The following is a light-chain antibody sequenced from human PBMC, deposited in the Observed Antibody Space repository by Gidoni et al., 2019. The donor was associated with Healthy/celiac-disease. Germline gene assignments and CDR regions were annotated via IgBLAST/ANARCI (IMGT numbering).Light chain of an antibody. CDR3: SSYTSSSTIDWV. V-gene: IGLV2-14*03. CDR1: SSDVGGYNY. J-gene: IGLJ3*02. CDR2: DVS. Sequence: SALTPPASLSASPGPSITISSTGTSSDVGGYNYFSCYHHHPGKAHNLIIYDVSKRPSGVANRFSGSKSGNTASLTITGFEAEDEDDYYCSSYTSSSTIDWVFGGGTKLTVL.